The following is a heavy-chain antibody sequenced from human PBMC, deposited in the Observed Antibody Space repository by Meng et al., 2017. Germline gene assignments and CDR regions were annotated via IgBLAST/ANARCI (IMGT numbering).Heavy chain of an antibody. CDR3: ARDLSGSGTFDY. J-gene: IGHJ4*02. CDR1: GGTCSSYT. CDR2: IIPILGIA. D-gene: IGHD3-10*01. Sequence: VPQVQSGADVKKPGSSVKVACKSSGGTCSSYTISWVRQAPGQVLEWMGRIIPILGIANYAQKFQGRLTITADNSTSTAYMELSNLRSEDTAVYYCARDLSGSGTFDYWGQGTLVTVSS. V-gene: IGHV1-69*08.